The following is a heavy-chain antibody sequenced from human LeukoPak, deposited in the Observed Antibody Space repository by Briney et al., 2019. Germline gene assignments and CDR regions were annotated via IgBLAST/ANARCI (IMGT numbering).Heavy chain of an antibody. J-gene: IGHJ3*02. V-gene: IGHV4-38-2*02. CDR1: GYSISSGYY. D-gene: IGHD3-9*01. CDR2: IYHRGST. CDR3: ARDPYYDILTGYLIRGAFDI. Sequence: SETLSLTCTVSGYSISSGYYWGWIRQPPGKGLEWIGNIYHRGSTYYNPSLKSRVTMPVDTSKNQFSLKLNSVTAADTAVYYCARDPYYDILTGYLIRGAFDIWGLGTVVTVSS.